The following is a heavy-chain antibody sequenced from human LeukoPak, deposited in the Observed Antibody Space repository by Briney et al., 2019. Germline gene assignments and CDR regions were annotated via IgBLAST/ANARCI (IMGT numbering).Heavy chain of an antibody. CDR2: IYYSGTT. D-gene: IGHD3-10*01. Sequence: SETLSLTCTVSGGSVSSYYWNWIRQPPGKGLEWIGHIYYSGTTNYSPSLKSRVTISVDTSKNQFSLKLSSVTAADTAVYYCAGQGGSGSPLLIWGQGTLVTVSS. V-gene: IGHV4-59*08. CDR1: GGSVSSYY. J-gene: IGHJ4*02. CDR3: AGQGGSGSPLLI.